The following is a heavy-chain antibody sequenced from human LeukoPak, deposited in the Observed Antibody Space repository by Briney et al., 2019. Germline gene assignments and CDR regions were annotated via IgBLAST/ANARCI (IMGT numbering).Heavy chain of an antibody. CDR1: GFTFSSYA. D-gene: IGHD2-2*01. V-gene: IGHV3-30-3*01. CDR2: ISYDGSNK. J-gene: IGHJ4*02. Sequence: GGSLRLSCAASGFTFSSYAMHWVRQAPGKGLEWVAVISYDGSNKYYADSVKGRFTISRDNSKNTLYLQMNSLRAEDTAVYYCARTEYQLLWFDYWGQGTLVTVSS. CDR3: ARTEYQLLWFDY.